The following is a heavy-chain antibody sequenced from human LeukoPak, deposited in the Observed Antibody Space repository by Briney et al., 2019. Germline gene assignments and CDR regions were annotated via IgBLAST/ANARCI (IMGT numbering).Heavy chain of an antibody. CDR2: ISGSGGST. Sequence: PGGSLRLSCAASGFTFSSYAMSWVRQAPGKGLEWVSAISGSGGSTYYADSVKGRFTISRDNSKNTLYLQMSSLRTEDTAVYYCAQDRTFPGSEDHWGQGTPVTVSS. D-gene: IGHD2/OR15-2a*01. J-gene: IGHJ4*02. V-gene: IGHV3-23*01. CDR3: AQDRTFPGSEDH. CDR1: GFTFSSYA.